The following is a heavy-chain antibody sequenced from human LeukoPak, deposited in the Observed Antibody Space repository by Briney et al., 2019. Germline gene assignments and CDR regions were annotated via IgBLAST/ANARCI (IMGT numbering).Heavy chain of an antibody. CDR2: IIPIFGTA. J-gene: IGHJ5*02. CDR3: ARDGSSWYSNWFDP. CDR1: GGTFSSYA. Sequence: SVKVSCKASGGTFSSYAISWVRQAPGQGLEWMGGIIPIFGTANYAQKFQGRVTITADESTSTAYMELSSLRSEDTAVYYCARDGSSWYSNWFDPWGQGTLVTVSS. D-gene: IGHD6-13*01. V-gene: IGHV1-69*13.